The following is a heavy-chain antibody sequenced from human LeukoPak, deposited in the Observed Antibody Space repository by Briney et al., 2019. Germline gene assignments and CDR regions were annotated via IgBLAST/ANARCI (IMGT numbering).Heavy chain of an antibody. Sequence: GGSLRLSCAASGFTFSSYGMHWVRQAPGKGLEWVAVIWYDGSNKYYADSVKGRFTISRDNSKNTLYLQMNSLRAEDTAVYYCASNDFWSGYPNPKDYWGQGTLVTASS. CDR1: GFTFSSYG. CDR3: ASNDFWSGYPNPKDY. J-gene: IGHJ4*02. CDR2: IWYDGSNK. D-gene: IGHD3-3*01. V-gene: IGHV3-33*01.